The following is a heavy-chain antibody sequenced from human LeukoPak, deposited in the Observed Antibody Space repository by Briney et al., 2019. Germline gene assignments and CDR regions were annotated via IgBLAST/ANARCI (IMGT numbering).Heavy chain of an antibody. V-gene: IGHV3-48*01. J-gene: IGHJ4*02. CDR3: VRDQQWESPHYFDF. CDR1: GLSFDNYG. D-gene: IGHD1-26*01. CDR2: FSSRKNIV. Sequence: GGSLRLSCVTSGLSFDNYGMSWVRRAPGKGLEWISYFSSRKNIVNYADSVKGRFTISRDKAKTSLYLQMNSLRAEDTAVYYCVRDQQWESPHYFDFWGQGTPVTVSS.